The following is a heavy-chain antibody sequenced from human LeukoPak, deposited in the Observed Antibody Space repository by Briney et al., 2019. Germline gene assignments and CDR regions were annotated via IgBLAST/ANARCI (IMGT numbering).Heavy chain of an antibody. CDR3: ARAGMVRGVIGY. D-gene: IGHD3-10*01. J-gene: IGHJ4*02. CDR1: GGSFSGHY. Sequence: SETLSLTCAVYGGSFSGHYWSWTRQPPGKGLEWIGEIHPSGSTSYNPSLKSRVTISVDTSKNQFSLKLSSVTAADTAVYYCARAGMVRGVIGYWGQGTLVTVSS. CDR2: IHPSGST. V-gene: IGHV4-34*01.